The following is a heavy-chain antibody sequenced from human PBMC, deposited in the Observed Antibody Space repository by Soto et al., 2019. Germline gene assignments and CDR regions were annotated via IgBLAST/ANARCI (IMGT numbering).Heavy chain of an antibody. D-gene: IGHD3-10*01. Sequence: ETLSLTCTVSGGSISSYYWSWIRQPPGKGLEWIGYTYYSGSTNYNPSLKSRVTISVDTSKNQFSLKLSSVAAADTAVYYCARWGGWFDPWGQGTLVTVSS. CDR2: TYYSGST. J-gene: IGHJ5*02. CDR1: GGSISSYY. V-gene: IGHV4-59*01. CDR3: ARWGGWFDP.